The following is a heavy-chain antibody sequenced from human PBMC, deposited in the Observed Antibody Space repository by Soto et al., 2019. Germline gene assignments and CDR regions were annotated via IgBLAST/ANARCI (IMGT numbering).Heavy chain of an antibody. D-gene: IGHD3-10*01. CDR2: IYHSGST. J-gene: IGHJ6*02. Sequence: PSETLSLPCAVSGGSISSGGYSWRWIRHPPGKGLEWIGYIYHSGSTYYNPSLKRRVTISVDRSKNQFSLKLSSVTAADTAVYYCARGFRGSGSYFLGYYYGMDVWGQGTTVTVSS. CDR1: GGSISSGGYS. CDR3: ARGFRGSGSYFLGYYYGMDV. V-gene: IGHV4-30-2*01.